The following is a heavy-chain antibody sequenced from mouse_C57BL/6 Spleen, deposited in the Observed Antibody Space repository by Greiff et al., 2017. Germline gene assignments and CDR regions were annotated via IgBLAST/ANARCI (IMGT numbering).Heavy chain of an antibody. V-gene: IGHV3-6*01. D-gene: IGHD3-3*01. CDR3: ARGGDWDY. CDR2: ISYDGSN. CDR1: GYSITSGYY. Sequence: EVKLMESGPGLVKPSQSLSLTCSVTGYSITSGYYWNWIRQFPGNKLEWMGYISYDGSNNYNPSLKNRISITRDTSKNQFFLKLNSVTTEDTATYYCARGGDWDYWGQGTTLTVSS. J-gene: IGHJ2*01.